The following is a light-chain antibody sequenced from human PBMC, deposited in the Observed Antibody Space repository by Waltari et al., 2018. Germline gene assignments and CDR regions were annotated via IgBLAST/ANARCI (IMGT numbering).Light chain of an antibody. CDR1: KDISNY. V-gene: IGKV1-33*01. CDR3: QQYDNLPFT. CDR2: DAS. Sequence: EMQMTQSPSSLSASVGDRVTTTCQASKDISNYLNWYQQNTGKAPKLLIYDASNLETGVPSRFSGSGSGTDFTFTISGLQPEDIATYYCQQYDNLPFTFGQGTRLEIK. J-gene: IGKJ5*01.